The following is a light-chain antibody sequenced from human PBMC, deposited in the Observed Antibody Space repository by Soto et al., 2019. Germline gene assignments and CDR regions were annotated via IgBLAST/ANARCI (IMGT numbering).Light chain of an antibody. V-gene: IGKV1-13*02. CDR2: DAS. CDR3: QESRSALRGT. Sequence: AIRLTQSPSSLSASVGDRVTITCRASQDISSALAWYQQKPGKAPKLLMNDASSLESGVPSRFRGSGSGTDFTLTISGLKPEDSANYYCQESRSALRGTCGHGTKVDI. J-gene: IGKJ1*01. CDR1: QDISSA.